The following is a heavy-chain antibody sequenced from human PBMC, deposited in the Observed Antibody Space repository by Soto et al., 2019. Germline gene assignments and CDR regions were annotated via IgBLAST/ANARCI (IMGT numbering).Heavy chain of an antibody. CDR2: ISSSSSYI. CDR1: GFTFSSYS. V-gene: IGHV3-21*01. CDR3: ARDAGDYDILNPPPDY. Sequence: PGGSLRLSCAASGFTFSSYSMNWVRQAPGKGLEWVSSISSSSSYIYYADSVKGRFTISRDNAKNSLYLQMNSLRAEDTAVYYCARDAGDYDILNPPPDYWGQGTLVTVSS. J-gene: IGHJ4*02. D-gene: IGHD3-9*01.